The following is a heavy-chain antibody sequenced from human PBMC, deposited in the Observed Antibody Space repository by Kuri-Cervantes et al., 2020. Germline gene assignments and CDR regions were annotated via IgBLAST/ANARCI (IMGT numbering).Heavy chain of an antibody. CDR2: INWNGGST. D-gene: IGHD4-17*01. J-gene: IGHJ3*02. CDR1: GFTFDDYG. Sequence: GGSLRLSCAASGFTFDDYGMSWVRQAPGKGLEWVSGINWNGGSTGYADSVKGRFTISRDNSKNTLYLQMNSLRAEDTAVYYCAKEGWTTVTTGAFDIWGQGTMVTVSS. V-gene: IGHV3-20*04. CDR3: AKEGWTTVTTGAFDI.